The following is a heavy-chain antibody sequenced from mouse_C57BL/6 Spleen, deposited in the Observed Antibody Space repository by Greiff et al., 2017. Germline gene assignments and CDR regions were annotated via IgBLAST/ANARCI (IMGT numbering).Heavy chain of an antibody. J-gene: IGHJ2*01. CDR1: GYTFTDYN. CDR2: INPNNGGT. CDR3: ARVVGTTVGRVFDY. Sequence: VQLQQSGPELVKPGASVKMSCKASGYTFTDYNMHWVKQSHGKSLEWIGYINPNNGGTSYNQKFKGKATLTVNKSSSTAYMELRSLTSEDSAVYYCARVVGTTVGRVFDYWGQGTTLTVSS. D-gene: IGHD1-1*01. V-gene: IGHV1-22*01.